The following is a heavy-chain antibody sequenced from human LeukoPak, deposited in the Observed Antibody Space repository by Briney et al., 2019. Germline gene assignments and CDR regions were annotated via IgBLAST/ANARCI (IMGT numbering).Heavy chain of an antibody. CDR1: GDSITTTTYL. CDR3: ASHRGSTGFFDH. V-gene: IGHV4-39*01. J-gene: IGHJ4*02. Sequence: SETLSLTCSVSGDSITTTTYLWGWVRQTPGKGLEWVGSVFFGGSTYYNPSLKSRVTVSVDTSKSQFSLRLTSVTAADTALYYCASHRGSTGFFDHRGQGTLVAVSS. CDR2: VFFGGST. D-gene: IGHD1-26*01.